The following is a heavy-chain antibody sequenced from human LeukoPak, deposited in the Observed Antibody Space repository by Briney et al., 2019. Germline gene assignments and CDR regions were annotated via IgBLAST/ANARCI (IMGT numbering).Heavy chain of an antibody. CDR3: AKDHDLDSSGYTLDY. J-gene: IGHJ4*02. CDR2: ISYDGSNK. V-gene: IGHV3-30-3*01. D-gene: IGHD3-22*01. Sequence: GGSLRLSCPASGITVSSYALHWFRQAPGKGLEWVAVISYDGSNKYYADSVKGRFTISRDDSKNTLYLQMNSLRAEDTAVYYCAKDHDLDSSGYTLDYWGQVTLVTVSS. CDR1: GITVSSYA.